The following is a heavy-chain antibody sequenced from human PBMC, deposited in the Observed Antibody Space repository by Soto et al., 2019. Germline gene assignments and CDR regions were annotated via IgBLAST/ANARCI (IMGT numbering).Heavy chain of an antibody. V-gene: IGHV1-18*01. CDR2: ISAHNGNT. J-gene: IGHJ4*02. CDR3: VGGRYGDY. Sequence: QVHLVQSGAEVKKPGASVKVSCKGSGYAFTTYGITWVRQAPGQGLEWMGWISAHNGNTNYAQKLQGRVTVTRDTSTSTAYMELRILRSDVTAVYYCVGGRYGDYWGQGALVTVSS. CDR1: GYAFTTYG. D-gene: IGHD1-1*01.